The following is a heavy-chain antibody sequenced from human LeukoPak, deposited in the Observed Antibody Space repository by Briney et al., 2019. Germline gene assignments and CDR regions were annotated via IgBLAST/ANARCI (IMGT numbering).Heavy chain of an antibody. V-gene: IGHV4-59*01. J-gene: IGHJ6*02. CDR1: GDSISGYY. Sequence: SETLSLTCTGSGDSISGYYWSWIRQPPGKGLEWIGYIYNSGSTNYNPSLKSRVTISVDTSKKQFSLKLRSVTAADTAVYYCAREIGFGELFKGDVWGQGTTVTVSS. CDR3: AREIGFGELFKGDV. D-gene: IGHD3-10*01. CDR2: IYNSGST.